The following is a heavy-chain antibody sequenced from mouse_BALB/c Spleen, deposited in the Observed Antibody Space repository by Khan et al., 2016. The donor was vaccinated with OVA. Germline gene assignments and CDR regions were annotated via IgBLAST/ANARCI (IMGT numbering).Heavy chain of an antibody. J-gene: IGHJ3*01. Sequence: EVELVESGGDLVKPGGSLNLSCAASGFTFSSYSMSWVRQSPDKRLEWVTTISSSGDYTYYPDSVKGRFTISRDNAKNTLYLQMSSLKSEDTARDYGATHLTGSLAYWGQGTQGTVSA. D-gene: IGHD4-1*01. CDR1: GFTFSSYS. CDR3: ATHLTGSLAY. CDR2: ISSSGDYT. V-gene: IGHV5-6*01.